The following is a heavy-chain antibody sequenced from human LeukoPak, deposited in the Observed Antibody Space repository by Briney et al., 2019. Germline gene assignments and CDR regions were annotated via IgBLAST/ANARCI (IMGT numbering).Heavy chain of an antibody. CDR3: AREGEFDGYNYPADFQH. D-gene: IGHD5-24*01. CDR1: GFTFSTFA. V-gene: IGHV3-23*01. J-gene: IGHJ1*01. Sequence: GGSLRLSCAASGFTFSTFAMTWVRQAPGKGLEWVSGISGSGDITYYADSVKGRFTISRDNSKNTLYLQMNSLRAEDTAVYYCAREGEFDGYNYPADFQHWGQGTLVTVSS. CDR2: ISGSGDIT.